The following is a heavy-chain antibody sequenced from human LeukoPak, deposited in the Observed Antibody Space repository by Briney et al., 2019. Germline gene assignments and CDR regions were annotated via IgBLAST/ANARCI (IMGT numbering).Heavy chain of an antibody. Sequence: GGSLRLSCAASGSTFSSYAMHWVRQAPSKGLEWVAVISYDGSNKYYADSVKGRFTISRDNSKNTLYLQMNSLRAEDTAVYYCAKALPDSSSSGIDYWGQGTLVTVSS. CDR2: ISYDGSNK. V-gene: IGHV3-30*04. J-gene: IGHJ4*02. D-gene: IGHD6-6*01. CDR1: GSTFSSYA. CDR3: AKALPDSSSSGIDY.